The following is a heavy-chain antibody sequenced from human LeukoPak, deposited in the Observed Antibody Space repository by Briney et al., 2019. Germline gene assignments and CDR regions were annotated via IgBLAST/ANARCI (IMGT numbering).Heavy chain of an antibody. Sequence: SETLSLTCTVSGGSISSYYWNWIRQPAGKELEWIGRIFTTENTNYNPSLKSRVTMSIDTSKNQFSLKLNSVTAADTAVYYCARSAPPILGYSDYYYYYVDVWGKGTTVTVSS. D-gene: IGHD2-15*01. CDR2: IFTTENT. CDR1: GGSISSYY. J-gene: IGHJ6*03. V-gene: IGHV4-4*07. CDR3: ARSAPPILGYSDYYYYYVDV.